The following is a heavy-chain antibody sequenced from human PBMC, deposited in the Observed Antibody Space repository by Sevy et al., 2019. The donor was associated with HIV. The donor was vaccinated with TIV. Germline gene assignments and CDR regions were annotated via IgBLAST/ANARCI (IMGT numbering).Heavy chain of an antibody. J-gene: IGHJ4*02. Sequence: SETLSLTCTVSGGSISGNTYYWGWIRQPPGKGLEWIGNVYNGGSTYYNPSLKSRLTLWVDTSRNQFSLKLRSVTAAGTAVYYCAGLTNSGWYKIDYWGQGTLVTVSS. D-gene: IGHD6-19*01. CDR2: VYNGGST. CDR1: GGSISGNTYY. CDR3: AGLTNSGWYKIDY. V-gene: IGHV4-39*01.